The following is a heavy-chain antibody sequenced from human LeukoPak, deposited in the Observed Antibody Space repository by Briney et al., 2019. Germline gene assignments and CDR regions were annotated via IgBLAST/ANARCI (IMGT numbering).Heavy chain of an antibody. Sequence: GRCLTLASVAAAFTASSDYMSWVRPAAGRGVEWVAVIYSGGSTNDADTVKGRFTISRHNSKNTLYLQMNSLRAEDTAVYYCARVGYYDSSGYASLDAFDIGGEGTMVTVSS. J-gene: IGHJ3*02. D-gene: IGHD3-22*01. CDR2: IYSGGST. CDR3: ARVGYYDSSGYASLDAFDI. CDR1: AFTASSDY. V-gene: IGHV3-53*04.